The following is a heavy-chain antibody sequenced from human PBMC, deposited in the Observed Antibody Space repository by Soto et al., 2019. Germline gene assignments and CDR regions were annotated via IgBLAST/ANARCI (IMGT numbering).Heavy chain of an antibody. CDR3: ARDSYYDFWSGYYSYYYYGMDV. D-gene: IGHD3-3*01. CDR2: IKQDGSEK. Sequence: GGSLRLSCAASGFTFSSYWMSWVRQAPWKGLEWVANIKQDGSEKYYVDSVKGRFTISRDNAKNSLYLQMNSLRAEDTAVYYCARDSYYDFWSGYYSYYYYGMDVWGQGTTVTVSS. CDR1: GFTFSSYW. J-gene: IGHJ6*02. V-gene: IGHV3-7*03.